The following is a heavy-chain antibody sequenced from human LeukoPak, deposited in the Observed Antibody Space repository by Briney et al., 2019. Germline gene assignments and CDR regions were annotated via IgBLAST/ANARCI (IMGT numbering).Heavy chain of an antibody. V-gene: IGHV3-21*01. CDR3: AKDWRAYCGGDCYSYFDY. CDR2: ISSRPSYI. CDR1: GFTFNSYT. D-gene: IGHD2-21*02. Sequence: TTGGSLRLSCAASGFTFNSYTINWVRQAPGKGLEWVSSISSRPSYIYYADSVKGRFTISRDNAKNSLYLQMNSLRAEDTAVYYCAKDWRAYCGGDCYSYFDYWGQGTLVTVSS. J-gene: IGHJ4*02.